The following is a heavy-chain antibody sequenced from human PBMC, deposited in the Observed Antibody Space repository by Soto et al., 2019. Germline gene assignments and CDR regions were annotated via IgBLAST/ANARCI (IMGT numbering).Heavy chain of an antibody. D-gene: IGHD6-6*01. J-gene: IGHJ6*02. Sequence: QVQLVESGGGVVQPGRSLRLSCAASGFTFSSYGMHWVRQAPGKGLEWVAVIWYDGSNKYYADSVKGRFTISRDNSKNTLYLQMNSLRAEDTAVYYCARDSSSWCYGRDVWGQGTTVTVSS. V-gene: IGHV3-33*01. CDR2: IWYDGSNK. CDR3: ARDSSSWCYGRDV. CDR1: GFTFSSYG.